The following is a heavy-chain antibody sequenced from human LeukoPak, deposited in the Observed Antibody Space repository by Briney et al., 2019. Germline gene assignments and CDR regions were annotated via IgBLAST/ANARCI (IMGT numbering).Heavy chain of an antibody. CDR1: GFTFDDYG. V-gene: IGHV3-20*04. CDR2: IYWNGGST. CDR3: AKDSQGSY. D-gene: IGHD4-11*01. Sequence: GGALRLSCAASGFTFDDYGMSWVRQAPGKGLEWVSGIYWNGGSTGYADSVKGRFTISRDNSKNTLYLQMNSLRAEDTAIYYCAKDSQGSYWGQGTLVTVSS. J-gene: IGHJ4*02.